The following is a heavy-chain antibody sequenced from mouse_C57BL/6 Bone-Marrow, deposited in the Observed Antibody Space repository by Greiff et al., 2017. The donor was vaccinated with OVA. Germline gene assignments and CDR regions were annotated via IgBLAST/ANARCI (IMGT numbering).Heavy chain of an antibody. J-gene: IGHJ3*01. V-gene: IGHV1-49*01. CDR2: ITTYSDAT. Sequence: LVESGAELVRPGSSVKLSCKDSYYAFMACAMHWVKQRPGHGLEWIGSITTYSDATEYSENFKGKATLTANKSSSTAYMELSSLTSEDSAVYYSASGNYIAYWGQGTLVTVSA. CDR3: ASGNYIAY. CDR1: YYAFMACA. D-gene: IGHD2-1*01.